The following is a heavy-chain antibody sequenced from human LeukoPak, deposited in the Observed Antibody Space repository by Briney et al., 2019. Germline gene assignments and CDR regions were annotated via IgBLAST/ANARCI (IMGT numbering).Heavy chain of an antibody. J-gene: IGHJ4*02. CDR2: ISYDGSNK. D-gene: IGHD6-13*01. CDR3: AREQQQRASERYFDY. CDR1: GFTFSSYG. V-gene: IGHV3-30*03. Sequence: PGGSLRLSCAASGFTFSSYGMHWVRQAPGKGLEWVAVISYDGSNKYYADSVKGRFTISRDNSKNTLYLQMNSLRAEDTAVYYCAREQQQRASERYFDYWGQGTLVTVSS.